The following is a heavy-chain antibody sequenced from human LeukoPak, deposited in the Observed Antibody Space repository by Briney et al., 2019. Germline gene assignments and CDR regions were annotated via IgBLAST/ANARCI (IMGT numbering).Heavy chain of an antibody. D-gene: IGHD4-17*01. CDR2: IYYSGST. Sequence: SETLSLTCTVSGGSISRYYWSWIRQPPGKGLEWIGYIYYSGSTNYNPSLKSRVTISVDTSKNQFSLKLSSVTAADTAVYYCARGTVGYYYYMDVWGKGTTVTVSS. V-gene: IGHV4-59*01. CDR3: ARGTVGYYYYMDV. CDR1: GGSISRYY. J-gene: IGHJ6*03.